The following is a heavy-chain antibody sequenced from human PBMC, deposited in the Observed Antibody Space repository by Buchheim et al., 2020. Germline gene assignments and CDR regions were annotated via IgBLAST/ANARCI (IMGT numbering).Heavy chain of an antibody. CDR3: AKVISARPFYYAMDV. D-gene: IGHD6-6*01. CDR2: ISGSAGST. Sequence: VQLLESGGGLVQPGGTLRLSCAASGFTFSSYALSWVRQAPGKGLEWGSTISGSAGSTYYAASVKGRFTISRDNSMITLFLQMNSLRAEDTAVYYCAKVISARPFYYAMDVWGQGTT. V-gene: IGHV3-23*01. J-gene: IGHJ6*02. CDR1: GFTFSSYA.